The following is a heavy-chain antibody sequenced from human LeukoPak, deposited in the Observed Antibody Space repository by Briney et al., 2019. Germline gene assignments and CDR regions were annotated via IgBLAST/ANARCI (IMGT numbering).Heavy chain of an antibody. D-gene: IGHD1-26*01. CDR2: ITSSGTYI. J-gene: IGHJ6*03. V-gene: IGHV3-21*01. CDR1: GFDFNNYN. CDR3: ARDPYSGSYGDYYYYYMDV. Sequence: NTGGSLRLSCAASGFDFNNYNMNWVRQAPGKGLEWVSSITSSGTYIYYADSVKGRFTISRDNAKNSLYLQMNSLRPEDTAVYYCARDPYSGSYGDYYYYYMDVWGKGTTVTISS.